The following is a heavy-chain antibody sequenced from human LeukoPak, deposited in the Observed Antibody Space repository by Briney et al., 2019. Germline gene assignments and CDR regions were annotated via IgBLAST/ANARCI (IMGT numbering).Heavy chain of an antibody. Sequence: ASVKVSCKASGYTFTNHAMHWVRQAPGQGLEWMGWIDGGNGDTRFSQKFQDRVSFTRDTFATTVYMEVTSLRSEDTAVYYCARDQSRDIRVDFDYWGQGTLVTVSS. D-gene: IGHD2-15*01. J-gene: IGHJ4*02. CDR3: ARDQSRDIRVDFDY. V-gene: IGHV1-3*01. CDR2: IDGGNGDT. CDR1: GYTFTNHA.